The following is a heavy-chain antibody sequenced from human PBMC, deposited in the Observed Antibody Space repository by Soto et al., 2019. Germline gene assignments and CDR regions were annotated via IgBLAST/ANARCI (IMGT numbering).Heavy chain of an antibody. CDR3: AREGSLYNDYISNCADY. D-gene: IGHD4-4*01. Sequence: EVQLVESGGGLVKPGGSLRLSCEASGFTFSSYSMIWVRQAPGKGLEWVSSISTTSSYIYYADSVKGRFIISRDNAKNSLYLLMNSLRAEDTAVYYCAREGSLYNDYISNCADYWGQGTLVTVSS. J-gene: IGHJ4*02. CDR1: GFTFSSYS. CDR2: ISTTSSYI. V-gene: IGHV3-21*01.